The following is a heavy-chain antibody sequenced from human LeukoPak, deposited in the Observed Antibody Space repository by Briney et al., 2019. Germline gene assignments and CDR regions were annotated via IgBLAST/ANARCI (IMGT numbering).Heavy chain of an antibody. J-gene: IGHJ4*03. CDR2: ISGRGGT. Sequence: GGSLRLSCAASGFTFSSYPMTWVRQAPGKGLEWVSVISGRGGTYYADSVKGRFIISRDNSENMLYLQMNSLGADDTALYYCAKGGLRSTPLDHWGQGTLVTVSS. V-gene: IGHV3-23*01. CDR3: AKGGLRSTPLDH. D-gene: IGHD4-17*01. CDR1: GFTFSSYP.